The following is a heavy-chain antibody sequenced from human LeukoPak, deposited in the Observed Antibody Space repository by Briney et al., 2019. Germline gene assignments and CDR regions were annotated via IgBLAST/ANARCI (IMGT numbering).Heavy chain of an antibody. Sequence: GGSLRLSCAASGFALSSHWMTWVRQVPGRGPEWVANVNRDGSETYYLDSVKGRFTISRDNAKNTLYLQMNSLRAEDTAVYYCARRVVVPAAPYYFDYWGQGTLVTVSS. CDR1: GFALSSHW. J-gene: IGHJ4*02. D-gene: IGHD2-2*01. CDR3: ARRVVVPAAPYYFDY. V-gene: IGHV3-7*01. CDR2: VNRDGSET.